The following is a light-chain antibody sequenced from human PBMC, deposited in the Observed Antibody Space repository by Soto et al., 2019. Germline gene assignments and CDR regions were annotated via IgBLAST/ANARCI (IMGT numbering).Light chain of an antibody. CDR3: QQYNNWLT. V-gene: IGKV3-15*01. J-gene: IGKJ4*01. CDR2: GAS. Sequence: EIVVTQSPATLSVSPGETATLSCRARQSVSGNLAGYQHKPVQASRRLTYGASTRVTGIPARFMGSESGTELTLTFSSLQSEDFAVYNCQQYNNWLTFGGGTKVDIK. CDR1: QSVSGN.